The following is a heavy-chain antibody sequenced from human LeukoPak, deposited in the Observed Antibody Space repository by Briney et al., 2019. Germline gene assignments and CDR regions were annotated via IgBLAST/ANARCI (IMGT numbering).Heavy chain of an antibody. CDR1: GFSFNDYW. V-gene: IGHV3-11*01. D-gene: IGHD3-16*01. J-gene: IGHJ5*02. CDR3: ARGHYGLDA. CDR2: ISPSANTI. Sequence: GGSLRLSCGASGFSFNDYWMSWICQAPGKGLEWISYISPSANTIYYADSVKGRFTISRDNAKNSVSLQMINLRADDTAFYYCARGHYGLDAWGQGALVIVSS.